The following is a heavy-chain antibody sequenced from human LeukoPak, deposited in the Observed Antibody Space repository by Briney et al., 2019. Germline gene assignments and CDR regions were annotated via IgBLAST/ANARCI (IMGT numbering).Heavy chain of an antibody. CDR1: GGSISSYY. CDR3: ARDGGTTTVTTG. J-gene: IGHJ4*02. CDR2: IYYSGST. Sequence: SETLSLTCTASGGSISSYYWSWIRQPPGKGLEWIGSIYYSGSTYYNPSLKSRVTISVDTSKNQFSLKLSSVTAADTAVYYCARDGGTTTVTTGWGQGTLVTVSS. V-gene: IGHV4-39*07. D-gene: IGHD4-17*01.